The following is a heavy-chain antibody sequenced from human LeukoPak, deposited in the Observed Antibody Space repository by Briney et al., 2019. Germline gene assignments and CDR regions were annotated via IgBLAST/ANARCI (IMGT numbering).Heavy chain of an antibody. CDR3: AELGITMIGGV. J-gene: IGHJ6*04. CDR2: ISSSGSNI. CDR1: GFTFSRYE. V-gene: IGHV3-48*03. D-gene: IGHD3-10*02. Sequence: GGSLRLSCAASGFTFSRYEMNWVRQAPGEGLGWVSYISSSGSNIYYADSVKGRFTISRDHAKHSLYLQITSLRAEDTAVYYRAELGITMIGGVWGKGTAVTVSS.